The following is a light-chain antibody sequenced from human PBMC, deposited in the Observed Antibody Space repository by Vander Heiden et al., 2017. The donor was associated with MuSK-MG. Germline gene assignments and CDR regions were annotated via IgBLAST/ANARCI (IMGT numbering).Light chain of an antibody. CDR1: QSLLHSNGDND. CDR2: HGS. V-gene: IGKV2-28*01. Sequence: IVMTQSPLSLPVTPGEPASISCRSSQSLLHSNGDNDLDWYLQKPGQSPQLLIYHGSSLETGVPARFSGSGSGADFTLTISSVQAEDVAVYYCLQANRYPYTFGQGTKLEIK. J-gene: IGKJ2*01. CDR3: LQANRYPYT.